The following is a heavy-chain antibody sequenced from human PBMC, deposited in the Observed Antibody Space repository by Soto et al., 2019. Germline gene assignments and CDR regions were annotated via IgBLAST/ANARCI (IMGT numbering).Heavy chain of an antibody. V-gene: IGHV3-33*01. Sequence: GGSLRLSCAASGFTFSSYGIHWVRQAPGKGLEWVAFIWHDGSNKYYADSVKGRFTISRDNSKNTVDLQMNSLRAEDTALYYCARVHCSNPDCYFPVDYWGQGTPVTVSS. J-gene: IGHJ4*02. CDR1: GFTFSSYG. CDR3: ARVHCSNPDCYFPVDY. CDR2: IWHDGSNK. D-gene: IGHD2-2*01.